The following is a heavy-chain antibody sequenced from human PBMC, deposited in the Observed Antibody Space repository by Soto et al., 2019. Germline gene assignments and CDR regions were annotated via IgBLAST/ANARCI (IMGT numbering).Heavy chain of an antibody. V-gene: IGHV3-30-3*01. J-gene: IGHJ6*02. CDR1: GFTFSSYA. CDR3: ARDHPYDSSGSYGMDV. D-gene: IGHD3-22*01. Sequence: QVQLVESGGGVVQPGRSLRLSCAASGFTFSSYAMHWVRQAPGKGLEWVAVISYDGSNKYYADSVKGRFTISRDNSKNTLYLQMNSLRAEDTAVYYCARDHPYDSSGSYGMDVWGQGTTVTVSS. CDR2: ISYDGSNK.